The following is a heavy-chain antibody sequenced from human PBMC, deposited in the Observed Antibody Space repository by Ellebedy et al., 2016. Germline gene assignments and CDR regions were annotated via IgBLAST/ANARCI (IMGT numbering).Heavy chain of an antibody. CDR2: IYYSGST. V-gene: IGHV4-39*01. CDR1: GGSISGSSYY. Sequence: SETLSLTCTVSGGSISGSSYYWGWIRQPPGKGLEWIGSIYYSGSTYYNPSLKSRVTISVDTSKNQFSLKLSSVTAADTAVYYCASHWNDDFIDYWGQGTLVTVSS. J-gene: IGHJ4*02. CDR3: ASHWNDDFIDY. D-gene: IGHD1-1*01.